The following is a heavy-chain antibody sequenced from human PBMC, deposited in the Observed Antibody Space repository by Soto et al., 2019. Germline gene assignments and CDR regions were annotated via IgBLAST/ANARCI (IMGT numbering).Heavy chain of an antibody. CDR1: GDSVSSNSAA. J-gene: IGHJ6*02. CDR3: ARELGYSGYDPPEFYYYYYGMDV. Sequence: QVQLQQSGPGLVKPSQTLSLTCAISGDSVSSNSAAWNWIRQSPSRGLEWLGRTYYRSKWYNDYAVSVKSRITINPDTSKNQFSLQLNSVTPEDTAVYYCARELGYSGYDPPEFYYYYYGMDVWGQGTTVTVSS. CDR2: TYYRSKWYN. V-gene: IGHV6-1*01. D-gene: IGHD5-12*01.